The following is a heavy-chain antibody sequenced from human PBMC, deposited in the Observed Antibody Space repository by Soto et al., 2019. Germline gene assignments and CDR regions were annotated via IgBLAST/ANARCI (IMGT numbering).Heavy chain of an antibody. D-gene: IGHD4-17*01. CDR3: AKDFTPDGYWDFDY. J-gene: IGHJ4*02. CDR2: VLQTGSST. V-gene: IGHV3-23*01. CDR1: GFTFSTYT. Sequence: ESVGGLVQPGGSLRLSCAASGFTFSTYTMSWVRQPPGKGLEWVSAVLQTGSSTFYADSVKGRFTISRDNSKNTLYLQMNNLRAEDTAVYYCAKDFTPDGYWDFDYWGQGTPVTVSS.